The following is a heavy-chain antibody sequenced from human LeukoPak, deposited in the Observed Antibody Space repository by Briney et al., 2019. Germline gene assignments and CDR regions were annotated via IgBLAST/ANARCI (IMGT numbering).Heavy chain of an antibody. Sequence: KPSETLSLTCTVSGGSITGYHWSWIRQSAGKGLEWIERLHTSGSGSATFNPSLQSRVTVSIDKSKNQFSLNLISVTAADTAVYYCAREPAGVPEYYFDYWGQGTLVTVSS. V-gene: IGHV4-4*07. J-gene: IGHJ4*02. CDR3: AREPAGVPEYYFDY. CDR1: GGSITGYH. CDR2: LHTSGSGSA.